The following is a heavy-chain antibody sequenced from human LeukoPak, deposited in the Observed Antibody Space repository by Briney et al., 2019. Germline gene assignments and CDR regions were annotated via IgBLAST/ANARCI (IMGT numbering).Heavy chain of an antibody. CDR2: IYYSGST. Sequence: PGGSLRLSCAASGFIFSNAWMIWVRQAPGKGLEWIGSIYYSGSTYYNPSLKSRVTISVDTSKNQFSLKLSSVTAADTAVYYCARASTASRSYYYDSSGYHVIDYWGQGTLVTVSS. V-gene: IGHV4-4*02. D-gene: IGHD3-22*01. CDR3: ARASTASRSYYYDSSGYHVIDY. J-gene: IGHJ4*02. CDR1: GFIFSNAW.